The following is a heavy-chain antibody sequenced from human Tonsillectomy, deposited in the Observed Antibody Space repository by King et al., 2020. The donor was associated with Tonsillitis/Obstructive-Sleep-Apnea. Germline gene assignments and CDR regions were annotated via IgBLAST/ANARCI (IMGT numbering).Heavy chain of an antibody. D-gene: IGHD3-10*01. CDR3: ARVPLQYITSPAGVRDWFDP. Sequence: VQLVESGAEVKKPGASVKVSCKASGSSLISYDIAWVRQAPGQGLEWMGWISAYNGNTNYAQKFQGRVTMTTDTSTSTAYMDLKSLRFDDTAVYYCARVPLQYITSPAGVRDWFDPWGQGTLVTVSS. J-gene: IGHJ5*02. CDR2: ISAYNGNT. CDR1: GSSLISYD. V-gene: IGHV1-18*01.